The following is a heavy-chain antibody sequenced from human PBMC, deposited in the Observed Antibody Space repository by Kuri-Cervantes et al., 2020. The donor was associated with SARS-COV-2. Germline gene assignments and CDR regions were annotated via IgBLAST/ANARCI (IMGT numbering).Heavy chain of an antibody. CDR1: GFTFSSYG. CDR2: IRYDGSNK. J-gene: IGHJ4*02. CDR3: ARDSSSGWFSY. D-gene: IGHD6-19*01. Sequence: GESLKISCAASGFTFSSYGMHWVRQAPGKGLEGVAFIRYDGSNKYYADSVKGRFTISRDNSKNTLYLQMNSLRAEDTAVYYCARDSSSGWFSYWGQGTLVTVSS. V-gene: IGHV3-30*02.